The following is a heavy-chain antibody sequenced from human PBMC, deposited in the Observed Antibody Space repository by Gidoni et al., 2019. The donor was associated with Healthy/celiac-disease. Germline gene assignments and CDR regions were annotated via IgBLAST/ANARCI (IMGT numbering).Heavy chain of an antibody. CDR1: GGSLSRSGYY. J-gene: IGHJ5*02. CDR3: ARQGSRLQENWFDP. Sequence: QLQLQESGPGLVKPSETLSLTCTVSGGSLSRSGYYWGWIRQPPGKGLEWIGSIYYSGSTYYNPSLKSRVTISVDTSKNQFSLKLSSVTAADTAVYYCARQGSRLQENWFDPWGQGTLVTVSS. V-gene: IGHV4-39*01. CDR2: IYYSGST. D-gene: IGHD4-4*01.